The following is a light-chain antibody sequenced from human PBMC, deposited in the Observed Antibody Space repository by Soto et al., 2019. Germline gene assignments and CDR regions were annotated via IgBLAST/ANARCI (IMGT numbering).Light chain of an antibody. CDR1: RSNIGNNH. CDR2: DSN. Sequence: QSVLTQPPSVSAAPGQRVTISCSGSRSNIGNNHVSWYQQLPGTAPRVLIYDSNKRPSGISDRFSGSKSGTSATLGIAGLQTGDEADYYCGSWDDSLNAVLFGGGTKLTVL. CDR3: GSWDDSLNAVL. J-gene: IGLJ2*01. V-gene: IGLV1-51*01.